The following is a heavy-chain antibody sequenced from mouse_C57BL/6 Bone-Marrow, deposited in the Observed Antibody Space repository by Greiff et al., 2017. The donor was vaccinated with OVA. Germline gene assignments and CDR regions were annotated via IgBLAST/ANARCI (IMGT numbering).Heavy chain of an antibody. Sequence: VQLQQPGPELVKPGASVKISCKASGYTFTDYYMNWVKQSHGKSLEWIGDIHPNNGGTSYNQKFKGKATLTVDKSSSTAYMELRSLTSADSADYYCARTRWLLSFDYWGQGTTLTVSS. CDR3: ARTRWLLSFDY. J-gene: IGHJ2*01. CDR1: GYTFTDYY. V-gene: IGHV1-26*01. CDR2: IHPNNGGT. D-gene: IGHD2-3*01.